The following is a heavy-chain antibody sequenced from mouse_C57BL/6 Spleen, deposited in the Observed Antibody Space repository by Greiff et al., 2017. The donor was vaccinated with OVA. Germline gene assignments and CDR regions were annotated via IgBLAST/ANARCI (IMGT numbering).Heavy chain of an antibody. CDR3: ARVLYYYGSSYGHWYFDV. J-gene: IGHJ1*03. CDR2: IDPANGNT. Sequence: VQLQQSVAELVRPGASVKLSCTASGFNIKNTYMHWVKQRPEQGLEWIGRIDPANGNTKYAPKFQGKASITSDTSSNAAYLQLSSLTSEDTAIYYCARVLYYYGSSYGHWYFDVWGTGTTVTVSS. V-gene: IGHV14-3*01. D-gene: IGHD1-1*01. CDR1: GFNIKNTY.